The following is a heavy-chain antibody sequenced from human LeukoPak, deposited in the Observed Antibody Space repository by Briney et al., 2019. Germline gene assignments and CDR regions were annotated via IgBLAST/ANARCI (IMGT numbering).Heavy chain of an antibody. CDR3: ARGVFPGSSRKNWFDP. Sequence: SQTLSLTCAISGDSVSSNSAAWNWIRQSPSRGLEWLGRTYYRSKWYNDYAVSVKSRITINPDTSKNQFSLKLSSVTAADTAVYYCARGVFPGSSRKNWFDPWGQGTLVTVSS. V-gene: IGHV6-1*01. CDR2: TYYRSKWYN. J-gene: IGHJ5*02. CDR1: GDSVSSNSAA. D-gene: IGHD1-26*01.